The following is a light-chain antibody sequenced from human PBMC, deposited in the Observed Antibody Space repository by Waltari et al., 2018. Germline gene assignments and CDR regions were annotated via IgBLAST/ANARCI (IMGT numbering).Light chain of an antibody. CDR2: DTS. CDR1: QSVTNY. Sequence: DIVLTQSPAILSLSPGESASLPCRASQSVTNYLAWYQQKPGQAPRLLIYDTSNRATGIPARFSGSGFGTDFTLTISSLEPEDFAVYYCQQRRNWPLTFGGGTKVEIK. CDR3: QQRRNWPLT. J-gene: IGKJ4*01. V-gene: IGKV3-11*01.